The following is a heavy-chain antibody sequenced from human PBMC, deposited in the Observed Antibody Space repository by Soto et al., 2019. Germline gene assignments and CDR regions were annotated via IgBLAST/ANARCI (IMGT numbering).Heavy chain of an antibody. CDR2: IYHSGST. CDR1: GGSISSSNW. V-gene: IGHV4-4*02. J-gene: IGHJ4*02. CDR3: ARPRDGYNYGFDY. Sequence: PSETLSLTCAVSGGSISSSNWWSWVRQPPGKGLEWIGEIYHSGSTNYNPSLKSRVTISVDKSKNQFSLKLSSVTAADTAVYYCARPRDGYNYGFDYWGQGTRVTVSS. D-gene: IGHD5-12*01.